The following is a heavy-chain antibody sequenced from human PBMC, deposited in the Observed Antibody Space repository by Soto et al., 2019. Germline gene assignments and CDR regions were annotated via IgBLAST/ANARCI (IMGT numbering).Heavy chain of an antibody. CDR2: IYYSGST. J-gene: IGHJ6*03. CDR3: ARDRLGYCSSTSCQPPGYYYYYYMDV. D-gene: IGHD2-2*01. CDR1: GGSISSGGYY. V-gene: IGHV4-31*03. Sequence: SETLSLTCTVSGGSISSGGYYWSWIRQHPGKGLEWIGYIYYSGSTYYNPSLKSRVTLSVDTSKNQFSLKLSSVTAADTAVYYCARDRLGYCSSTSCQPPGYYYYYYMDVWGKGTTVTVSS.